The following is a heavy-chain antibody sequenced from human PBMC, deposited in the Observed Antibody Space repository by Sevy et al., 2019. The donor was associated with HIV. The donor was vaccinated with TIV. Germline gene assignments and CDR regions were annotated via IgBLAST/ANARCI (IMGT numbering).Heavy chain of an antibody. J-gene: IGHJ6*02. CDR1: GLSVTNNG. CDR3: AKGRDSSGWYYYGMDV. V-gene: IGHV3-30*18. CDR2: ISYDGSNK. Sequence: GGSLRLSCEVSGLSVTNNGMHWVRQAPGKGLEWVAVISYDGSNKYYADSVKGRFTISRDNSKNTLYLQMNSLRAEDTAVYYCAKGRDSSGWYYYGMDVWGQGTTVTVSS. D-gene: IGHD6-19*01.